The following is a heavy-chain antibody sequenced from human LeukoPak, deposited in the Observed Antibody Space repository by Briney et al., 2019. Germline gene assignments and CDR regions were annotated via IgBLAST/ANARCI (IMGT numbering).Heavy chain of an antibody. D-gene: IGHD6-19*01. V-gene: IGHV1-18*01. CDR3: ARDLSDSSGWWLDY. CDR2: ISAYNGNT. Sequence: ASVKVSCKASGYTFTSYGVNWVRQAPGQGLEWMGWISAYNGNTNYAQKLQGRVTMTTDTSTSTAYMELRSLRSDDTAVYYCARDLSDSSGWWLDYWGQGTLVTVSS. J-gene: IGHJ4*02. CDR1: GYTFTSYG.